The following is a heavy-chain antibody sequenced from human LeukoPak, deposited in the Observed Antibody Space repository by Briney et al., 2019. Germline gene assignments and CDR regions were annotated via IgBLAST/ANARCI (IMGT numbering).Heavy chain of an antibody. D-gene: IGHD5-18*01. V-gene: IGHV4-34*01. CDR3: ARSYGSTDY. CDR1: GGSFSGYY. J-gene: IGHJ4*02. Sequence: PSETLSLTCAVYGGSFSGYYWSWIRQPPGKGLEWIGEINHSGSTNYNPSLKSRVTISVDTSKNQFSLKLSSVTAADTAVYYCARSYGSTDYWGQGTLVTVSS. CDR2: INHSGST.